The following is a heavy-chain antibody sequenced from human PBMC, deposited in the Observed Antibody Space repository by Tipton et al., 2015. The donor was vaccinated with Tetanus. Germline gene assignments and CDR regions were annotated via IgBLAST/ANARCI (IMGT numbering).Heavy chain of an antibody. D-gene: IGHD2-8*01. J-gene: IGHJ4*02. CDR3: VRGGMMYADY. V-gene: IGHV3-7*03. Sequence: SLRLSCKASGYTFSAHTMHWVRQAPGKGLEWVATMKQDGSEIKYVDSVTGRFTISRDNAKNSLYLQLNSLRAEDTAVYYCVRGGMMYADYWGQGTLVTVSS. CDR2: MKQDGSEI. CDR1: GYTFSAHT.